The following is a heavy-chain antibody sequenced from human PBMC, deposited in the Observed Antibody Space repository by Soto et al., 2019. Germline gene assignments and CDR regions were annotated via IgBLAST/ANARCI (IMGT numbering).Heavy chain of an antibody. J-gene: IGHJ2*01. D-gene: IGHD6-6*01. V-gene: IGHV1-69*01. Sequence: QVQLVQSGAEVKKPGSSVKVSCKVSGGIFSSYAIGWVRQAPGQGLEWMGGIIPITGTLNYAQKFQGRVTITADESTTPVYMDLSSLRSEDTAVYYCAREYSSSSKYLYFDIWGRVTLVTVSA. CDR3: AREYSSSSKYLYFDI. CDR2: IIPITGTL. CDR1: GGIFSSYA.